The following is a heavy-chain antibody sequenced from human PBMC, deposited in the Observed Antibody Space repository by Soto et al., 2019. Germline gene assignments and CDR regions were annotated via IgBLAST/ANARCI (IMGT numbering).Heavy chain of an antibody. CDR2: INSDGSST. Sequence: GVSLRLSCAASGFTFSSYWMHWVRQAPGKGLVWVSRINSDGSSTSYADSVKGRFTISRDNAKNTLYLQMNSLRAEDTAVYYCASGQLVTRLFDYWGQGTLVTVSS. D-gene: IGHD1-1*01. J-gene: IGHJ4*02. CDR3: ASGQLVTRLFDY. CDR1: GFTFSSYW. V-gene: IGHV3-74*01.